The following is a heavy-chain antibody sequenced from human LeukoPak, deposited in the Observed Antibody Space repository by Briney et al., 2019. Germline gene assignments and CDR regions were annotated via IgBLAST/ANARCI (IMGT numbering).Heavy chain of an antibody. CDR1: GGSISSGDYY. J-gene: IGHJ4*02. CDR3: ARDLYGSGRCDY. CDR2: IYYSGST. Sequence: PSQTLSLTCTVSGGSISSGDYYWSWIRQPPGKGLEWIGYIYYSGSTYYNPSLKSRVTISVDTSKNQFSLKLSSVTAADTAVYYCARDLYGSGRCDYWGQGTLVTVSS. V-gene: IGHV4-30-4*01. D-gene: IGHD3-10*01.